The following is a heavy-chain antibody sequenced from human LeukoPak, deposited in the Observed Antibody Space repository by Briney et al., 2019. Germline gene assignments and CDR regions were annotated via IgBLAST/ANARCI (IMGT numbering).Heavy chain of an antibody. CDR3: ARDQWSGYFTFDY. CDR2: ISSSDGTK. D-gene: IGHD3-3*01. J-gene: IGHJ4*02. Sequence: PGGSLRLSCAASGFTFISYSMNWVRQAPGKGLEWVSYISSSDGTKYYADSVKGRFTISRDNAKNSLYLQMNSLRAEDTAVYYCARDQWSGYFTFDYWGQGTLVTVSS. CDR1: GFTFISYS. V-gene: IGHV3-48*01.